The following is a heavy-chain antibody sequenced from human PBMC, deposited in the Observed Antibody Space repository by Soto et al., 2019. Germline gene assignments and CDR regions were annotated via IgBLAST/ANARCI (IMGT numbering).Heavy chain of an antibody. CDR2: ISATGGGT. Sequence: PGGSLRLSWAASGFKFSSYAMSWVRQAPGKGLEWVSLISATGGGTYYADSVKGRFTISRDNSDNTLYLQVHSLRAEDTAVYYCAKDRRAGGNSAFYYDFSSQGAQRTVSS. D-gene: IGHD3-22*01. V-gene: IGHV3-23*01. J-gene: IGHJ4*02. CDR1: GFKFSSYA. CDR3: AKDRRAGGNSAFYYDF.